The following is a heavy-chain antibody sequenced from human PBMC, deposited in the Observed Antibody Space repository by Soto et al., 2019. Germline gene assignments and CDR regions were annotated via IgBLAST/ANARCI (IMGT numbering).Heavy chain of an antibody. Sequence: EVQLVETGGGLIQPGGSLRLSCAASGFTVSSNYMSWVRQAPGKGLEWVSVIYSGGRTYYADSVKGRFTISRDNSKSTLYLQMNSLRAEDTAVYFCAREEKVMAGSFDYWGQGTLVTVSS. CDR3: AREEKVMAGSFDY. CDR1: GFTVSSNY. CDR2: IYSGGRT. J-gene: IGHJ4*02. D-gene: IGHD6-19*01. V-gene: IGHV3-53*02.